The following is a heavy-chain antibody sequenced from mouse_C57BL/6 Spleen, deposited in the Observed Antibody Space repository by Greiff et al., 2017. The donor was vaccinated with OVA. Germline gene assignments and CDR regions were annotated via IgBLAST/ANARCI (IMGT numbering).Heavy chain of an antibody. CDR1: GFTFSDYY. J-gene: IGHJ4*01. CDR3: AREGVITTNAMDY. V-gene: IGHV5-16*01. D-gene: IGHD1-1*01. CDR2: INYDGSST. Sequence: LVESEGGLVQPGSSMKLSCTASGFTFSDYYMAWVRQVPEKGLEWVANINYDGSSTYYLDSLKSRFIISRDNAKNILYLQMSSLKSEDTATYYCAREGVITTNAMDYWGQGPSVTVSS.